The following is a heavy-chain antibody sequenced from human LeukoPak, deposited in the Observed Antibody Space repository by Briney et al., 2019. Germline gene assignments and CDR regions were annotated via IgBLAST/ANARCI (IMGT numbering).Heavy chain of an antibody. V-gene: IGHV3-30*04. Sequence: GGSLRLSCAASGFTFAGYTMHWVRQAPGKGLEWATRITYDGSTKYYADSVKGRFTISRDNSKNRLYLQMDSLRGEDTAVYYCAKDRSWHGLEYWGQGALVTVSS. D-gene: IGHD3-16*02. CDR3: AKDRSWHGLEY. CDR2: ITYDGSTK. CDR1: GFTFAGYT. J-gene: IGHJ4*02.